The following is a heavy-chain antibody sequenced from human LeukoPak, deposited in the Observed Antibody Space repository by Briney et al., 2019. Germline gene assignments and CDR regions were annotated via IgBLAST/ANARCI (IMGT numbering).Heavy chain of an antibody. Sequence: GGSLRLSCAASGSTFNSYAMHWVRQAPGKGLEWVAVISYDGSNKYYADSVKGRFTISRDNSKNTLYLQMNSLRAEDTAVYYCARTSDYYYYYYGMDVWGQGTTVTVSS. CDR3: ARTSDYYYYYYGMDV. V-gene: IGHV3-30*04. D-gene: IGHD2-21*02. J-gene: IGHJ6*02. CDR2: ISYDGSNK. CDR1: GSTFNSYA.